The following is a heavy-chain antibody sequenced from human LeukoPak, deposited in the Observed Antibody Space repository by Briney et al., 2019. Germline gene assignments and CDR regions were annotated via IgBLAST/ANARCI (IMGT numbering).Heavy chain of an antibody. CDR3: ARGRSPWIQWVQNWFDP. CDR2: IYDSGST. Sequence: PSETLSLTCTVSGGSIRSSYYYWGWIRQPPGKGLEWIGSIYDSGSTYYNPSLKSRVTISVDTSKNQFSLKLNSVTAADTAVYYCARGRSPWIQWVQNWFDPWGQGTLVTVSS. CDR1: GGSIRSSYYY. D-gene: IGHD5-12*01. J-gene: IGHJ5*02. V-gene: IGHV4-39*01.